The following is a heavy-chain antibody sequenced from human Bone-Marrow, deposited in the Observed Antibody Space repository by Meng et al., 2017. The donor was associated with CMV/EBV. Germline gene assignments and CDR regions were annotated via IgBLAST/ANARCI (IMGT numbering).Heavy chain of an antibody. CDR3: AERGGGY. CDR1: GVSISTHY. D-gene: IGHD1-1*01. V-gene: IGHV4-59*11. CDR2: IHYTGRA. Sequence: QLQLRESGPGLVKPSETLSLTCRVSGVSISTHYWSWIRQTPGKGLEWIASIHYTGRADYSPSLKSRVTVSVDTSDSQLSLKLSSVTTADTAMYYCAERGGGYWGQGILVTVSS. J-gene: IGHJ4*02.